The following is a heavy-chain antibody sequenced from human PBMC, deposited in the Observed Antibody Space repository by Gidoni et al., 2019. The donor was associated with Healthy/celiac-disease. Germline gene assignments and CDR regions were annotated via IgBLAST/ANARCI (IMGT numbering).Heavy chain of an antibody. CDR2: IKQDGSKK. Sequence: EVQLVESGGGLVQPGGSLRLSCAASGFTFRSDWMSWVRQAPGKGLEWLANIKQDGSKKYYVESVKGRFTIARDNAKNSLYLQMNSRRAEDTAVYYCARGGGQWLDRPFDYWGQGTLVTVSS. CDR1: GFTFRSDW. J-gene: IGHJ4*02. CDR3: ARGGGQWLDRPFDY. V-gene: IGHV3-7*03. D-gene: IGHD6-19*01.